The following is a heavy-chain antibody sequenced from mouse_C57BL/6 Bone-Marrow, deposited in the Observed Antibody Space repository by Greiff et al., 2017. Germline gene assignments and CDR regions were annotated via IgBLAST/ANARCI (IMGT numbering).Heavy chain of an antibody. CDR3: KNVYYYGRYFDY. D-gene: IGHD1-1*01. CDR2: IDPSDSYT. V-gene: IGHV1-59*01. J-gene: IGHJ2*01. CDR1: GYTFTSYW. Sequence: QVQLQQPGAELVRPGTSVKLSCKASGYTFTSYWMHWVKQRPGQGLEWIGVIDPSDSYTNYNQKFKGKATLTVDTSSSTAYMQLSSLTSEDSAVYYCKNVYYYGRYFDYWGQGTTLTVPS.